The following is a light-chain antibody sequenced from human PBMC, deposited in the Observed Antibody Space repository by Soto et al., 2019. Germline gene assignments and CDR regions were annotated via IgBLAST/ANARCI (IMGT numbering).Light chain of an antibody. CDR2: GAS. CDR3: HQYNIWPPLR. V-gene: IGKV3-15*01. Sequence: EIVMTQSPATLSVSPGESATLSCRASQSVRSNLAWYPQKPGQAPRLLIYGASTRATGIPARFSGSGSGTEYTLTISGLQSEDFAVYYCHQYNIWPPLRFGGGTKVEIK. CDR1: QSVRSN. J-gene: IGKJ4*01.